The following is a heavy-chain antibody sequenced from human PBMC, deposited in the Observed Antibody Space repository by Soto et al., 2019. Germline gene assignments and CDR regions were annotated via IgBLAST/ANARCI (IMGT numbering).Heavy chain of an antibody. D-gene: IGHD6-13*01. V-gene: IGHV4-39*01. CDR1: GGSISRSSYY. Sequence: SETLSLTCTVSGGSISRSSYYWGGIRQPPGKGLEWIGSIYYSGSTYYNPSLKSRVTISVDTSKNQFSLKLSSVTAADTAVYYCARHSSSWREYYYGMDVWGQGTTVTVSS. J-gene: IGHJ6*02. CDR3: ARHSSSWREYYYGMDV. CDR2: IYYSGST.